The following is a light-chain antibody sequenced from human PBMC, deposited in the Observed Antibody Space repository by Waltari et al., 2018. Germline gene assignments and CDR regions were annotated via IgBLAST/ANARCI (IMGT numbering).Light chain of an antibody. CDR2: WAS. V-gene: IGKV4-1*01. CDR1: QSVFYSSNNKNY. CDR3: QQNYGTPNT. J-gene: IGKJ2*01. Sequence: DIVMTQSPDSLAVSLGERATINCKSSQSVFYSSNNKNYLAWYQQKPGQTPKLLIYWASTRESGVPDRFSGSGSGTDFTLTISSLQAEDVAVYYCQQNYGTPNTFGQGTNVEIK.